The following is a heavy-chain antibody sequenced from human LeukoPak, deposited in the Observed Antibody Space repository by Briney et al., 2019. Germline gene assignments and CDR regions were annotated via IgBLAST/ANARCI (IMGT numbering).Heavy chain of an antibody. D-gene: IGHD5-18*01. Sequence: GGSLRLSCSASGFTFNNYAMHWVRQAPGKGLEYVSAISSNGGGTDYTDSVKGRFTISRDNAKNTLFLKMSSLRAEDTAVYFCVKGGQYSTNWFQHWGQGTLVSVSS. J-gene: IGHJ1*01. CDR1: GFTFNNYA. CDR2: ISSNGGGT. CDR3: VKGGQYSTNWFQH. V-gene: IGHV3-64D*06.